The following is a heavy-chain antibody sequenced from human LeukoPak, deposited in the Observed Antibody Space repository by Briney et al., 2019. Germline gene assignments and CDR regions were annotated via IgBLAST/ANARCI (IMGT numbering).Heavy chain of an antibody. CDR1: GFTFSSYA. J-gene: IGHJ4*02. CDR3: ARGSDFDY. D-gene: IGHD3-3*01. Sequence: GRSLRLSCAASGFTFSSYAMHWVRQAPGKGLEWVAVLSYDGSNKHYADSVKGRFTISRDNTKNTLYLQMNSLRAEDTAVYYCARGSDFDYWGQGTLVTVSS. V-gene: IGHV3-30-3*01. CDR2: LSYDGSNK.